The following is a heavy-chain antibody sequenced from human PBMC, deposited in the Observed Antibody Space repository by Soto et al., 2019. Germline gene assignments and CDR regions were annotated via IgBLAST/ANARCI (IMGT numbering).Heavy chain of an antibody. J-gene: IGHJ4*02. CDR3: AIGVGVYYFVY. CDR1: GGSISSYY. V-gene: IGHV4-59*01. CDR2: IYYSGIT. Sequence: ETLSLTCTVSGGSISSYYWSWIRQPPGKGLEWIGYIYYSGITDYNPSLKSRVTISVDTSKSQFSLKLSSVTAADTAVYYCAIGVGVYYFVYWGQGPLVTVS. D-gene: IGHD3-3*01.